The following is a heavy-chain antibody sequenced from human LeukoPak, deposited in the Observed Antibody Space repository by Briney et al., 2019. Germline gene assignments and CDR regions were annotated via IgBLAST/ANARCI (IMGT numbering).Heavy chain of an antibody. V-gene: IGHV3-48*03. CDR3: ARDVGFNNGWPA. CDR1: GFSLKTYE. CDR2: ISVGGSDE. Sequence: GGSLRLSCVASGFSLKTYEMNWVRQAPGKGREWISYISVGGSDEDYADSVKGRFSISRENAKNSLFLQMDSLRGEDTAVYYCARDVGFNNGWPAWGQGTLVTVSS. D-gene: IGHD6-19*01. J-gene: IGHJ5*02.